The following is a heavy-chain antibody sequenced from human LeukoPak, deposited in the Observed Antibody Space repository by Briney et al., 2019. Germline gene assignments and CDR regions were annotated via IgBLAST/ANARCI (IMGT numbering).Heavy chain of an antibody. V-gene: IGHV3-21*01. CDR2: ISSSSSYI. D-gene: IGHD4-17*01. CDR1: GFTFSSYS. Sequence: TGGSLRLSCAASGFTFSSYSMNWVRQAPGKGLEWVSSISSSSSYIYYADSVKGRFTISRDNAKNSLYLQMNSLRAEDTAVYYCARASGSTVMGYFDYWGQGTLATVSS. J-gene: IGHJ4*02. CDR3: ARASGSTVMGYFDY.